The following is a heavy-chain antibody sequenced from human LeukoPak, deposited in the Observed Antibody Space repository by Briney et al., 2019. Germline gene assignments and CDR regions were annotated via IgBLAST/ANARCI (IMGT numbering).Heavy chain of an antibody. D-gene: IGHD4-17*01. CDR1: GFTFSSSA. CDR3: AKGPLYYYGDNAWFGP. Sequence: PGGSLRLSCAASGFTFSSSAMHWVRQAPGKGLDWVAVVFSDGTYKYYADSVKGRFTISRDNSKNMLFLQMNSLRAEDTAVYYCAKGPLYYYGDNAWFGPWGQGTLVTVSS. J-gene: IGHJ5*02. CDR2: VFSDGTYK. V-gene: IGHV3-30*18.